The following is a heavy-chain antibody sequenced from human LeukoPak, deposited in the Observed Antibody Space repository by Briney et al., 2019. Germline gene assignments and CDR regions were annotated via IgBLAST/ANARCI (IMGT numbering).Heavy chain of an antibody. V-gene: IGHV3-13*01. CDR2: IGTAGDT. Sequence: QPGGSLRLSCAASGFTFSSYAMSWVRQAPGKGLEWVSAIGTAGDTYYPGSVKGRFTISREDAKNSLYLQMNSLRAGDTAVYYCARDRGGSYYYGSGSYYTYYGMDVWGQGTTVTVSS. CDR3: ARDRGGSYYYGSGSYYTYYGMDV. D-gene: IGHD3-10*01. J-gene: IGHJ6*02. CDR1: GFTFSSYA.